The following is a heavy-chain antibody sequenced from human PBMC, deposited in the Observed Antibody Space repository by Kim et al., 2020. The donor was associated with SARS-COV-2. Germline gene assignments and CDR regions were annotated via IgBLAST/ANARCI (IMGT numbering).Heavy chain of an antibody. CDR3: ANDIAGSFGY. J-gene: IGHJ4*02. V-gene: IGHV3-30*02. Sequence: ASSSNNYPDSVKGRFTSARDNSKTALYLQMSSLRAEDMAVYYCANDIAGSFGYWGQGTLVTAST. D-gene: IGHD6-13*01. CDR2: ASSSN.